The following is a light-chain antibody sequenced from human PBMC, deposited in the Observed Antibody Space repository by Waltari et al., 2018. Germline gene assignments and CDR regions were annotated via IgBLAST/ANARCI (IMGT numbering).Light chain of an antibody. V-gene: IGLV2-11*01. CDR2: DIS. Sequence: SALTNPRSVTGSPGQSVTISRSGIPHHVDACKHVSWFHQHPGSAPKLLIFDISERPSGVPDRFSGSKSANTASLTISGLQPEDEATYFCCSFRGSYTYVFGPGTSVTV. CDR3: CSFRGSYTYV. J-gene: IGLJ1*01. CDR1: PHHVDACKH.